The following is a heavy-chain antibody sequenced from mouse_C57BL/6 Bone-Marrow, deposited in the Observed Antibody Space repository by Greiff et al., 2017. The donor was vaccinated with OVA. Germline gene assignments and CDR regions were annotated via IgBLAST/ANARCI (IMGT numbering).Heavy chain of an antibody. D-gene: IGHD2-3*01. Sequence: QVQLQQPGAELVKPGASVKLSCKASGYTFTSYWMHWVKQRPRQGLEWIGMIHPNSGSTNYNEKFKSKATLTVDKSSSTAYMQLSSLTSEDSAVYYCAGYDGYYAWYFDVWGTGTTVTVSS. J-gene: IGHJ1*03. V-gene: IGHV1-64*01. CDR1: GYTFTSYW. CDR3: AGYDGYYAWYFDV. CDR2: IHPNSGST.